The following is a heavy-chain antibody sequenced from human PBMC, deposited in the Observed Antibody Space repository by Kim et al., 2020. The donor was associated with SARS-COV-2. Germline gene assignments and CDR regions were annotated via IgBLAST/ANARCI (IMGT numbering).Heavy chain of an antibody. D-gene: IGHD2-15*01. Sequence: ASVKVYCKASGYTFTSYAMHWVRQAPGQRLEWMGWINAGNGNTKYSQKFQGRVTITRDTSASTAYMELSSLRSEDTAVYYCARDRVVVAASIYYYYYYGMDVWGQGTTVTVSS. CDR3: ARDRVVVAASIYYYYYYGMDV. CDR1: GYTFTSYA. J-gene: IGHJ6*02. V-gene: IGHV1-3*01. CDR2: INAGNGNT.